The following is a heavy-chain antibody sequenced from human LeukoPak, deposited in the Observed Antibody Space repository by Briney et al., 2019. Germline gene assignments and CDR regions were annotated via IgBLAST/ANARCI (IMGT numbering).Heavy chain of an antibody. J-gene: IGHJ4*02. V-gene: IGHV4-61*02. CDR2: IYTSGST. CDR3: ARTEGVATPFDY. Sequence: SETLSLTCTVSGGSISSGSYYWSWIRQPAGKGLEWIGRIYTSGSTNYNPSLKSRVTISVDTSKNQFSLKLSSVTAADTAVYYCARTEGVATPFDYWGQGTLVTVSS. D-gene: IGHD5-12*01. CDR1: GGSISSGSYY.